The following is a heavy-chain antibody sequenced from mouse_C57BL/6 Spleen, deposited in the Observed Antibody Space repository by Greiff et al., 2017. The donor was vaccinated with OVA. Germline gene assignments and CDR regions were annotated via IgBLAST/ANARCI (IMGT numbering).Heavy chain of an antibody. V-gene: IGHV1-54*01. CDR3: ARNHYDYDEGFAY. Sequence: QVQLQQSGAELVRPGTSVKVSCKASGYAFTNYLIEWVKQRPGQGLEWIGVINPGRGGTNYNEKFKGKATLTADKSSSTAYMQLSSLTSEDSAVDFGARNHYDYDEGFAYWGQGTLVTVSA. D-gene: IGHD2-4*01. J-gene: IGHJ3*01. CDR1: GYAFTNYL. CDR2: INPGRGGT.